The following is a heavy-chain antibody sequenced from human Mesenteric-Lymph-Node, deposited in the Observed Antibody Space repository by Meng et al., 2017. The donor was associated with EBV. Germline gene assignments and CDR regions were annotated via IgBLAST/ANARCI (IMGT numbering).Heavy chain of an antibody. Sequence: QFPLKESGPTLVKPTQTFTLTCTFSGFSLSTRGVLVGWIRQPPGQALEWLALVYWDDDKRYSPSLKSRLSITKNTSKNQVVLTMADMDPVDTGTYYCAGWSARLEYWGPGTLVTVSS. D-gene: IGHD3-3*01. J-gene: IGHJ4*02. CDR1: GFSLSTRGVL. V-gene: IGHV2-5*02. CDR3: AGWSARLEY. CDR2: VYWDDDK.